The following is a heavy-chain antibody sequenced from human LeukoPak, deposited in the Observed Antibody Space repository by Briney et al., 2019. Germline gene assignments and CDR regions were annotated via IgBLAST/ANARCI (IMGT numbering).Heavy chain of an antibody. CDR3: AKDYYGSGATPEA. CDR1: GFTFSNYG. J-gene: IGHJ5*02. V-gene: IGHV3-33*03. D-gene: IGHD3-10*01. CDR2: IWYDGSNK. Sequence: GRSLRLSCAASGFTFSNYGMHWVRQAPGKGLEWVALIWYDGSNKYYADSVKGRFTISRGNSKNTLYLQMNSLRAEDTAVYFCAKDYYGSGATPEAWGQGTLVTVSS.